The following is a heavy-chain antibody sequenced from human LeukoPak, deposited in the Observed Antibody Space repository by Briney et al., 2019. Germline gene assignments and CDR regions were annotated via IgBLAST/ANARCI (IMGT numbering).Heavy chain of an antibody. V-gene: IGHV1-2*02. D-gene: IGHD7-27*01. CDR1: GFAFTDHY. CDR3: ARDHDWGVDY. CDR2: INGKRGDT. J-gene: IGHJ4*02. Sequence: ASVKVSCKASGFAFTDHYMHWVRQAPGQGLEWMGWINGKRGDTNYAQNFQDRVTMTRDTSTSTVYMELSRLTVDDTAVYYCARDHDWGVDYWGQGTLVTVSS.